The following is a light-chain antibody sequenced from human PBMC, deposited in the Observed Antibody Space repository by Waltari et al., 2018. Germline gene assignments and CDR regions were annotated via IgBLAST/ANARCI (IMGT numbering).Light chain of an antibody. CDR2: KDT. V-gene: IGLV3-27*01. Sequence: SYELPQPSSVSVSPGQTASIICSVDELAKTYVRWFQQKPGQAPVLIIYKDTERPSGIPARFSGSTSGTTVTLTITGAQVEDEADYYCLSVADNILVFGGGTKLTVL. CDR3: LSVADNILV. CDR1: ELAKTY. J-gene: IGLJ3*02.